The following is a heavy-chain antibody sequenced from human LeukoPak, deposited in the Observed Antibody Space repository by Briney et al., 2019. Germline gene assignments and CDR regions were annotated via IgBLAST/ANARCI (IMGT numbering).Heavy chain of an antibody. CDR1: GFTFSSYA. D-gene: IGHD4-17*01. CDR2: ISGSGGST. J-gene: IGHJ3*02. Sequence: GGSLRLSCAASGFTFSSYAMSWVRQAPGKGLEWVSAISGSGGSTYYADSVKGRFTISRDNSKNTLYLQMNSLRAEDTAVYYCAKDLAPHDYGDYGRAFDIWGQGTMVTVSS. V-gene: IGHV3-23*01. CDR3: AKDLAPHDYGDYGRAFDI.